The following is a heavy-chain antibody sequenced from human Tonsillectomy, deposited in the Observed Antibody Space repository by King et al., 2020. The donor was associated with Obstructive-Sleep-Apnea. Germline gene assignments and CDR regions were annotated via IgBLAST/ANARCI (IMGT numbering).Heavy chain of an antibody. Sequence: QLVQSGAEVKKPGASVKVSCKVSGYTLTELSMHWVRQAPGKGLEWMGGFDPEDGETIYAQKFQGRVTMTEEKSTDTAYMELSSLRSEDTAVYYCATEVWMAAQYYYYGMDVWGQGTTVTVSS. CDR3: ATEVWMAAQYYYYGMDV. D-gene: IGHD5-24*01. CDR1: GYTLTELS. V-gene: IGHV1-24*01. CDR2: FDPEDGET. J-gene: IGHJ6*02.